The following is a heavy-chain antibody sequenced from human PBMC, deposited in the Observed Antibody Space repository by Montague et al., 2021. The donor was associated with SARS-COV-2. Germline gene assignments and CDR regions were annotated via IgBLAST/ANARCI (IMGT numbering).Heavy chain of an antibody. D-gene: IGHD3-10*01. CDR1: RDSISSHNYF. V-gene: IGHV4-39*07. CDR3: AKDGEALAWGTFDI. Sequence: SETLSLTCTVSRDSISSHNYFWAWIRRPPGKGLEWIGSVDYSGLTFYNPSLESRVTISVDTSKKQFSPKVNSVTAADTAVYYCAKDGEALAWGTFDIWGQGTMVTASS. CDR2: VDYSGLT. J-gene: IGHJ3*02.